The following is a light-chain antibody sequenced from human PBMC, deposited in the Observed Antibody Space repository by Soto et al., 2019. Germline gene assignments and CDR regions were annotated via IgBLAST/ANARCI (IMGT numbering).Light chain of an antibody. J-gene: IGKJ1*01. CDR3: QQYNTLWT. CDR1: QSISSW. CDR2: DVS. Sequence: DIQMTQSPSSVSACVGDRVIITCRASQSISSWLAWFQQKPGKAPKLLIYDVSSLESGVPSRFSGSGSGTEFTLTISSLQPDDFATYYCQQYNTLWTFGQGTKVDIK. V-gene: IGKV1-5*01.